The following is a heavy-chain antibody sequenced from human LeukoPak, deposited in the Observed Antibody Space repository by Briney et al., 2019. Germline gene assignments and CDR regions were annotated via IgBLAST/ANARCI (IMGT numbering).Heavy chain of an antibody. D-gene: IGHD3-16*02. CDR1: GFTFSSYA. CDR3: AKGPYDYVWGSYRPETYNWFDP. Sequence: GGSLRLSCAASGFTFSSYAMSWVRQAPGEGLEWVSAISGSGGSTYYADSVKGRFTISRDNSENTLYLQMNSLRAEDTAVYYCAKGPYDYVWGSYRPETYNWFDPWGQGTLVTVSS. J-gene: IGHJ5*02. CDR2: ISGSGGST. V-gene: IGHV3-23*01.